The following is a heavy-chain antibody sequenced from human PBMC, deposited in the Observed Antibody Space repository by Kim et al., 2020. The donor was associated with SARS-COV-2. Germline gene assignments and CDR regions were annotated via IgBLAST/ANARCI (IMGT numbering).Heavy chain of an antibody. CDR3: AKAPQLLLPYYFDY. Sequence: ADSVKGRFTISRDNSKNTLHLQMNSLRAEDTAVYYCAKAPQLLLPYYFDYWGQGTLVTVSS. D-gene: IGHD2-15*01. J-gene: IGHJ4*02. V-gene: IGHV3-23*01.